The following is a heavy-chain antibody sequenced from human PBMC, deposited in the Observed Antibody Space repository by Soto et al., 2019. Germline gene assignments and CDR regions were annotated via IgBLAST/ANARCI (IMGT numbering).Heavy chain of an antibody. CDR1: GYTFTGYY. Sequence: ASVKVSCKASGYTFTGYYMHWVRQAPGQGLEWMGWINPNSGGTNYAQKFQGWVTMTRDTSISTAYMELSRLRSDDTAVYYCARGHLEYCSSISCHIGFDPWGQGTLVTVSS. V-gene: IGHV1-2*04. CDR3: ARGHLEYCSSISCHIGFDP. CDR2: INPNSGGT. J-gene: IGHJ5*02. D-gene: IGHD2-2*01.